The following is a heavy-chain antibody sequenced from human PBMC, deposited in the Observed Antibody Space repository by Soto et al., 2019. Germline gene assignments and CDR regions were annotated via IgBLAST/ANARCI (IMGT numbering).Heavy chain of an antibody. V-gene: IGHV3-23*01. CDR2: ISGSGGST. D-gene: IGHD3-16*02. J-gene: IGHJ4*02. Sequence: EVQLLESGGGLVQPGGSLRLSCAASGFTFSSYAMSWVRQAPGKGLEWVSAISGSGGSTYYADSVKGQFTISRDTSKNTLYLQMNSLRAEDTAVYYCAKDEGVNYDYIWGSYRPSIDYWGQGTLVTVSS. CDR1: GFTFSSYA. CDR3: AKDEGVNYDYIWGSYRPSIDY.